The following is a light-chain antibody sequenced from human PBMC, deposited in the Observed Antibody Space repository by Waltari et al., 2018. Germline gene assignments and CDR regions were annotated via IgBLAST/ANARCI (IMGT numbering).Light chain of an antibody. Sequence: DIQMTQSPSPLSPSVGHGVTITCRASQTIYNSLNWYQHKPGKAPKLLISDTSTLQSGVPSRFSGRGSGTEFTLTISRLQPEDFGTYYCQQSYTLPYTFGQGTKLDI. CDR2: DTS. V-gene: IGKV1-39*01. CDR1: QTIYNS. J-gene: IGKJ2*01. CDR3: QQSYTLPYT.